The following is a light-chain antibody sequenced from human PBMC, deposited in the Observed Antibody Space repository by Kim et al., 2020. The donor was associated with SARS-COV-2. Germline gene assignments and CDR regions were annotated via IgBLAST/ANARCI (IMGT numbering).Light chain of an antibody. J-gene: IGKJ2*01. CDR3: KQDNSFPYT. V-gene: IGKV1-5*03. CDR2: KAS. Sequence: ASIGDTVTFNCRASHSVGNWLAWFQQKQGRAPRVLIYKASNLETGVPSRFSGSGAETDFTLTIRNLQPEDIATYYCKQDNSFPYTFGQGTKLEI. CDR1: HSVGNW.